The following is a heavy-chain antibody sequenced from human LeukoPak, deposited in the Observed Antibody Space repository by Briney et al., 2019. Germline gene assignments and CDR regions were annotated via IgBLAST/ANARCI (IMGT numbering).Heavy chain of an antibody. CDR3: AALGADYDILTGYSRLGYYGMDV. V-gene: IGHV3-48*03. Sequence: GGSLRLSCAASGFTFSSYEMHWVRQAPGKGLGWVSYINSNGSTTNYADSVKSRFTISRDNAKNTLYLQMNSLRAEDTAVYYCAALGADYDILTGYSRLGYYGMDVWGKGTTVTVSS. CDR1: GFTFSSYE. J-gene: IGHJ6*04. D-gene: IGHD3-9*01. CDR2: INSNGSTT.